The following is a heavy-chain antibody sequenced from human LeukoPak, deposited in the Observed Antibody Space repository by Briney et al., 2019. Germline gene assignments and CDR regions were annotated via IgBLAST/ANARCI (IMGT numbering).Heavy chain of an antibody. CDR3: ARGDSSGYYCEWVDP. V-gene: IGHV4-34*01. D-gene: IGHD3-22*01. Sequence: KPSETLSLTCAVYGGSFSGYYWSWIRPPPGKGLEWIGEIIHSGNTNYNPSLKSRVTISVDTSKNQYYLKLSSVTAADTAVYYCARGDSSGYYCEWVDPWGQGTLVTVSS. J-gene: IGHJ5*02. CDR2: IIHSGNT. CDR1: GGSFSGYY.